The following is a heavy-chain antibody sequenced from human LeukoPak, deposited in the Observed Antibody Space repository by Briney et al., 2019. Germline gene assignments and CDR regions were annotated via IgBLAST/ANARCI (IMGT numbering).Heavy chain of an antibody. D-gene: IGHD2-2*01. V-gene: IGHV1-46*01. CDR3: ARGPPGKSTSCCNWFDP. CDR2: INPSGGST. J-gene: IGHJ5*02. Sequence: RASVKVSCTASGYTFTTYDINWVRQAPGQGLEWMGIINPSGGSTSYAQKFQGRATMTRDTSTSTVYMELSSLRSEDTAVYYCARGPPGKSTSCCNWFDPWGQGTLVTVSS. CDR1: GYTFTTYD.